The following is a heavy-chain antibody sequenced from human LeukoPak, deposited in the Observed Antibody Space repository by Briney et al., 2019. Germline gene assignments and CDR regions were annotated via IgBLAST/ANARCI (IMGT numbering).Heavy chain of an antibody. V-gene: IGHV3-7*01. CDR1: GFTFSCNR. Sequence: GGSLRLFCAASGFTFSCNRMTWLRQAPGKGLVGVANIKQDRSEKYYVDSVKGRFTISRDNAKNSLYLQMDSLRAEDTAVYYCAAGMLIYTGDYPSSYWGQGTLVTVSS. CDR2: IKQDRSEK. J-gene: IGHJ4*02. D-gene: IGHD7-27*01. CDR3: AAGMLIYTGDYPSSY.